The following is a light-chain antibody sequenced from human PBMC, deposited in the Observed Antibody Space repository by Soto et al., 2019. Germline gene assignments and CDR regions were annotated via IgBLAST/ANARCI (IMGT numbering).Light chain of an antibody. CDR2: AAS. V-gene: IGKV1-39*01. J-gene: IGKJ1*01. CDR1: QSISSY. Sequence: MTSSPRNRSAYVKGIDTVGRRASQSISSYLAWYQQKPGQAPKLLIYAASSWASGIPSRFSGSGSGTDFTLTISSLHSEDSAVYYCQQRHRAPRTFGQGTKVDI. CDR3: QQRHRAPRT.